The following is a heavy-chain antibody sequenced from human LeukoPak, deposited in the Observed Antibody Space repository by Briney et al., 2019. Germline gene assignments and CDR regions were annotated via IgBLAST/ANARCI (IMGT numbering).Heavy chain of an antibody. CDR2: IYYSGST. J-gene: IGHJ6*02. Sequence: PSETLCLSCTVSGVSISSYYWSWIRQPPGRGLEWIGCIYYSGSTNYNPSLKSRVTISVDTSKNQFSLKLSSVTAADTAVYYCAGSIYYGMDVWGQGTTVTVSS. CDR3: AGSIYYGMDV. CDR1: GVSISSYY. V-gene: IGHV4-59*01.